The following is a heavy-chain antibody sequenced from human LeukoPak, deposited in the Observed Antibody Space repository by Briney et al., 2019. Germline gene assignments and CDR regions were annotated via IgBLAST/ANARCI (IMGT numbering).Heavy chain of an antibody. CDR1: GFTFSSYA. CDR2: INDNGDGT. J-gene: IGHJ6*02. CDR3: ARDRPNYDYVWGSYRYRNGMDV. D-gene: IGHD3-16*02. V-gene: IGHV3-23*01. Sequence: GGSLRLSCAASGFTFSSYAMSWVRQAPGKGLKWVSTINDNGDGTYYADSVKGRFTISRDNSKNTLYLQMNSLKAEDTAVYYCARDRPNYDYVWGSYRYRNGMDVWGQGTTVTVSS.